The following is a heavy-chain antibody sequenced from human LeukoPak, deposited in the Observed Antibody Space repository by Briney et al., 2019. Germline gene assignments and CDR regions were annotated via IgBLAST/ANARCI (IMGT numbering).Heavy chain of an antibody. CDR3: LGSGYFDY. V-gene: IGHV4-59*01. D-gene: IGHD5-18*01. Sequence: PSETLSLTCSVSSGPISSYYWSWIRQPPGKGLEWIGYIYYSGRTSYNPSLKSRVTISVTAADTAVYYCARGQKYRNGYTVTELGSGYFDYWGQGTLVTVSS. CDR1: SGPISSYY. CDR2: IYYSGRT. J-gene: IGHJ4*02.